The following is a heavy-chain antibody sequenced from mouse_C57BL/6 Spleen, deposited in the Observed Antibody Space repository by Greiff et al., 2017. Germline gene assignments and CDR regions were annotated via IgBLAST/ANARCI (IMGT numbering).Heavy chain of an antibody. J-gene: IGHJ2*01. CDR3: AGFTTVVDY. D-gene: IGHD1-1*01. CDR1: GYTFTSYT. Sequence: QVQLKQSGAELARPGASVKMSCKASGYTFTSYTMHWVKQRPGQGLEWIGYINPSSGYTKYNQKFKDKATLTADKSSSTAYMQLSSLTSEDSAVYYCAGFTTVVDYWGQGTTLTVSS. V-gene: IGHV1-4*01. CDR2: INPSSGYT.